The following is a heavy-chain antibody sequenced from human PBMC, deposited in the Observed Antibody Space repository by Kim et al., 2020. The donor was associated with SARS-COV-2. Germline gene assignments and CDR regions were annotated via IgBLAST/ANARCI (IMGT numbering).Heavy chain of an antibody. D-gene: IGHD2-2*01. CDR1: GYTFTSYA. CDR3: ARDLADCSSISCYSPYYYYGMDV. CDR2: INAGNGNT. J-gene: IGHJ6*02. Sequence: ASVKVSCKASGYTFTSYAMHWVRQAPGQRLEWMGWINAGNGNTKYSQKFQGRVTITRDTSASTAYMELSSLRSEDTAVYYCARDLADCSSISCYSPYYYYGMDVWGQGTTVTVSS. V-gene: IGHV1-3*01.